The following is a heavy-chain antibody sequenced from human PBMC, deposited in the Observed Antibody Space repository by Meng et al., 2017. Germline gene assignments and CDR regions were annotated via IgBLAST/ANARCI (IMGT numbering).Heavy chain of an antibody. Sequence: GGSLRLSCAASGFTFDDYAMHWVRQAPGKGLEWVSGISWNSGSIGYADSVKGRFTISSDNSKNTLYLQMDSLRAEDTAVYCCAKGSSGFDYWGQGTLVTVSS. CDR3: AKGSSGFDY. CDR2: ISWNSGSI. V-gene: IGHV3-9*01. J-gene: IGHJ4*01. D-gene: IGHD6-19*01. CDR1: GFTFDDYA.